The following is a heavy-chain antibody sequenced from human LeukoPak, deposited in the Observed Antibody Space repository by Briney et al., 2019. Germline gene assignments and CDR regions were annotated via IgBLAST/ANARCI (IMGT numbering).Heavy chain of an antibody. CDR1: GFTFSSYA. D-gene: IGHD1-26*01. V-gene: IGHV3-30-3*01. CDR3: AREGSGRAFDY. Sequence: GGSLRLSCAASGFTFSSYAMHWVRQAPGKGLEWVAVISYDGSNKYYADSVKGRFTISRDNSKNTLYLQMNSLRAEDTAVCYCAREGSGRAFDYWGQGTLATVSS. J-gene: IGHJ4*02. CDR2: ISYDGSNK.